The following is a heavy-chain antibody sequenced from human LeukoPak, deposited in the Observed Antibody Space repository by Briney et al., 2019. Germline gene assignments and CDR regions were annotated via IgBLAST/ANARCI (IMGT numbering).Heavy chain of an antibody. Sequence: PGGSLRLSCAASGFTFSSYSMNWVRQAPGKGLEWVSSISSSSSYIYYADSVKGRFTISRDNAKNSLYLQMNSLRAEDTAVYYCARDGPLSSGWYGDWYFDLWCRGTLVTVSS. CDR2: ISSSSSYI. D-gene: IGHD6-19*01. J-gene: IGHJ2*01. CDR1: GFTFSSYS. CDR3: ARDGPLSSGWYGDWYFDL. V-gene: IGHV3-21*01.